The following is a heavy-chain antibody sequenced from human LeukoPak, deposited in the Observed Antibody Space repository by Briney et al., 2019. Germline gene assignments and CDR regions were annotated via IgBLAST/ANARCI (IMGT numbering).Heavy chain of an antibody. CDR1: GYTFINNW. CDR3: ARDNSVGDNAWWFDP. Sequence: GASVKVSCKASGYTFINNWMHWVRQAPGQGLEWMGLINPTGGSTGYAQKFQGRVTMTRDMSTSTDYMELSSLRSEDTAIYYCARDNSVGDNAWWFDPWGQGTLVTVSS. D-gene: IGHD1-26*01. V-gene: IGHV1-46*01. CDR2: INPTGGST. J-gene: IGHJ5*02.